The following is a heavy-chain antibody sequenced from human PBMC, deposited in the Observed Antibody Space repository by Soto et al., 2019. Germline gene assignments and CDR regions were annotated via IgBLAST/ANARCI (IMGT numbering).Heavy chain of an antibody. CDR2: IYSGGST. J-gene: IGHJ3*02. V-gene: IGHV3-66*02. D-gene: IGHD3-10*01. Sequence: GSLILSCAASGFTVSSNYMSWVRQAPGKGLEWVSVIYSGGSTYYADSVKGRFTISRDNSKNTLYLQMNSLRAEDTAVYYCAGSHKLRSAFDIWGQGTMVNVSS. CDR1: GFTVSSNY. CDR3: AGSHKLRSAFDI.